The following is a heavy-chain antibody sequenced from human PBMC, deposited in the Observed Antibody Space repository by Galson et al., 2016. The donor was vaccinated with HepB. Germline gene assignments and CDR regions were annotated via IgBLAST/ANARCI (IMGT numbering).Heavy chain of an antibody. J-gene: IGHJ3*02. D-gene: IGHD4-17*01. CDR1: GGSISGYY. CDR3: AGGVYGDYIPVAFDI. CDR2: ISYSGST. Sequence: SETLSLTCTVSGGSISGYYWSWIRQPPLKGLEWIGYISYSGSTNYNPSLKSRVTISVDESRNHVSLKMSSVTAADTAVYYCAGGVYGDYIPVAFDIWGQGTMVTVSS. V-gene: IGHV4-59*01.